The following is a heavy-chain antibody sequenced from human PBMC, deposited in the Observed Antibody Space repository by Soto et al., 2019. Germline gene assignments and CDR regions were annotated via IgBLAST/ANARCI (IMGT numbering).Heavy chain of an antibody. J-gene: IGHJ4*02. CDR1: GESFSGYI. D-gene: IGHD5-12*01. CDR2: INHSGSA. V-gene: IGHV4-34*01. CDR3: AAGGGLPRYY. Sequence: SETLSLTCAVYGESFSGYIWTWIRQTPGKGLQWIGQINHSGSAYYNPSLKSRVTISVDTSKNQFSLKLSSVTAADTAVYYCAAGGGLPRYYWGQGTLVTVAS.